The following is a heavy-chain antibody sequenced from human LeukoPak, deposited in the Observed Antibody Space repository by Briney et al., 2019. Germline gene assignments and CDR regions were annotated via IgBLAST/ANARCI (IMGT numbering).Heavy chain of an antibody. V-gene: IGHV3-23*01. Sequence: PGGSLRLSCEASGFAFGTYAMTWVRQAPGKGLEWVSLIDGSGGSTHYADSVKGRFTIPRDNSKNTVYLQMSSLRAEDTAVYYCTSDTVYTALGIDYWGQGTMVTVSS. CDR1: GFAFGTYA. CDR2: IDGSGGST. J-gene: IGHJ3*01. CDR3: TSDTVYTALGIDY. D-gene: IGHD5-18*01.